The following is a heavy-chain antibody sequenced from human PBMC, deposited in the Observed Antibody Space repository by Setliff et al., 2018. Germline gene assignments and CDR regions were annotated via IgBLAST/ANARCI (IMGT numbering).Heavy chain of an antibody. CDR3: ARDRRGGYGAINWFDP. J-gene: IGHJ5*02. D-gene: IGHD3-16*01. CDR2: IYYSGST. CDR1: GDSIGRGGYY. V-gene: IGHV4-31*03. Sequence: SETLSLTCSVSGDSIGRGGYYWSWIRQQPGKGLEWIASIYYSGSTYYNPSLKSRLRVSMDSSKNQFYLDLSSVTAADMAVYYCARDRRGGYGAINWFDPWGQGTLVTAPQ.